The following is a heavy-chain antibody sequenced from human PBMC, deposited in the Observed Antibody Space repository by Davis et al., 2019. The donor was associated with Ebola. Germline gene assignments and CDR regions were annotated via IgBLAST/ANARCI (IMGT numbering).Heavy chain of an antibody. V-gene: IGHV3-73*01. CDR2: IRSNANSYAT. J-gene: IGHJ4*02. CDR1: GFTFSGSA. Sequence: LKISCAASGFTFSGSAMHWVRQASGKGLEWVCRIRSNANSYATAYAASVKGRFTISRDDSKNTAYLQMNSLKTEDTAVYYCTRQDGVEDYWGQGTLVTVSS. CDR3: TRQDGVEDY. D-gene: IGHD4-17*01.